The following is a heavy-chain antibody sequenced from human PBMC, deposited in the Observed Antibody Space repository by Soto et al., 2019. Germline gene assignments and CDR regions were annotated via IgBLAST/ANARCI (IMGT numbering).Heavy chain of an antibody. CDR1: AASFSEYY. Sequence: SETLSLTCTVSAASFSEYYWTWIRQPPGKGLEWIGYIYFNGNTKYNPSLEGRLTISIDTSKKEFSLKLTSVTAADAAVYYCASVTFGGIVLAHWGQGTLVTVSS. CDR2: IYFNGNT. CDR3: ASVTFGGIVLAH. D-gene: IGHD3-16*01. V-gene: IGHV4-59*01. J-gene: IGHJ4*02.